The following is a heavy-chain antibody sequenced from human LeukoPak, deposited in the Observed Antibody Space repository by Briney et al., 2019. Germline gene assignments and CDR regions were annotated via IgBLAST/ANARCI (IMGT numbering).Heavy chain of an antibody. CDR1: GFTFSTYA. J-gene: IGHJ3*02. V-gene: IGHV3-30*04. D-gene: IGHD5-18*01. CDR3: ARARSSYGYGDAFDI. CDR2: ISYDGSSK. Sequence: GGSLRLSCAASGFTFSTYAMHWVRQAPGKGLEWVAVISYDGSSKYYADSVKGRFTISRDNSKNTLYLQMNSLRAEDTAVYYCARARSSYGYGDAFDIWGQGTMVTVS.